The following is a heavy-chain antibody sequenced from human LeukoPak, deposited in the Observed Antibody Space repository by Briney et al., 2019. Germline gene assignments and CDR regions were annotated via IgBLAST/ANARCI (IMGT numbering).Heavy chain of an antibody. V-gene: IGHV4-39*07. Sequence: PSETLSLTCTVSGGSISSSSYYWGWIRQPPGKGLEWIGSIYYTGSTYYNPSLKSRVTISVDTSKNQFSLHLSSVIAADTAVYFCARDLGRYYLSYFDSWGQGILVTVSS. CDR2: IYYTGST. J-gene: IGHJ4*02. CDR1: GGSISSSSYY. CDR3: ARDLGRYYLSYFDS. D-gene: IGHD1-26*01.